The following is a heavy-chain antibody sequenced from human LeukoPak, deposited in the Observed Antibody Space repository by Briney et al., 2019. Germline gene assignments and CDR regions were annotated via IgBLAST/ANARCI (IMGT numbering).Heavy chain of an antibody. J-gene: IGHJ5*02. CDR2: VYYSGTT. D-gene: IGHD4/OR15-4a*01. Sequence: SETLSLTCNVSGDSITSGGFYWAWIRQSPGKGLEWIGNVYYSGTTQYNPSLKCRVTISMDMSKNQFSLNLNSVSVTDTAIYYCAKRDYAAWFDPWGHGTLVTVSS. CDR3: AKRDYAAWFDP. V-gene: IGHV4-39*01. CDR1: GDSITSGGFY.